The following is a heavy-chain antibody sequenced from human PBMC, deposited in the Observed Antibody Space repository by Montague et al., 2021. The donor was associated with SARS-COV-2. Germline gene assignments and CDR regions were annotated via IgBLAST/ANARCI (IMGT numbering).Heavy chain of an antibody. D-gene: IGHD3-9*01. V-gene: IGHV2-70*11. CDR2: IDWDDDK. Sequence: PALVKPTQTLTLTCTFSGFSRSTSGMCVSWIRQPPGKALEWLASIDWDDDKYYSTSLKTRLTISKDTSKNQVVLTMTNMDPVDTATYYCARIRYDILTGYQTLFDYWGQGTLVTVSS. J-gene: IGHJ4*02. CDR3: ARIRYDILTGYQTLFDY. CDR1: GFSRSTSGMC.